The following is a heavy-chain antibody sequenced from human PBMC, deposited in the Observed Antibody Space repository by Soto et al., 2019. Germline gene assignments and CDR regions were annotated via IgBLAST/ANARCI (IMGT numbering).Heavy chain of an antibody. CDR1: CGSIISSSYY. CDR2: LYYSGNT. D-gene: IGHD3-3*01. V-gene: IGHV4-39*01. J-gene: IGHJ4*02. Sequence: PSETLSLTCTFSCGSIISSSYYWGWIRQPPGKGLEWIGSLYYSGNTYYNPSLKSRITINPDTSKNQFSLQLNSVTPEDTAVYYCARVPGNFWSGYYKGFDYWGQGTLVTVSS. CDR3: ARVPGNFWSGYYKGFDY.